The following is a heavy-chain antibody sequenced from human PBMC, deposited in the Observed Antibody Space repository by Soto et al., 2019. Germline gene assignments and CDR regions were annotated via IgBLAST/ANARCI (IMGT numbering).Heavy chain of an antibody. V-gene: IGHV4-34*01. J-gene: IGHJ6*02. CDR3: ARDNYYYYYGMDV. CDR2: INHSGST. CDR1: GGSFSGYY. Sequence: SETLSLTCAVYGGSFSGYYWSWIRQPPGEGLEWIGEINHSGSTNYNPSLKSRVTISVDTSKNQFSLKLSSVTAADTAVYYCARDNYYYYYGMDVWGQGTTVTVSS.